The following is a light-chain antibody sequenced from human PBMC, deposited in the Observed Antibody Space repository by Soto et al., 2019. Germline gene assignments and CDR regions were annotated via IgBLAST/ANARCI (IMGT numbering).Light chain of an antibody. CDR1: SSDVGHYNY. V-gene: IGLV2-14*03. J-gene: IGLJ1*01. Sequence: QSVLTQPAPVSGSPRQSITIFCTGTSSDVGHYNYVSWYQQHPGNAPKLVIYDVSIRASGVSDRFSGSKSGNTASLTISGLQAEDEAAYYCCSYTTTTSRVFRTGTKVPVL. CDR2: DVS. CDR3: CSYTTTTSRV.